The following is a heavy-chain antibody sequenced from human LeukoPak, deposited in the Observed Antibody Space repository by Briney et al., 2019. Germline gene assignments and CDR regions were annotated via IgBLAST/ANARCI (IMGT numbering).Heavy chain of an antibody. CDR3: ARGRGSYWGGFDY. CDR1: GGSFSGYY. J-gene: IGHJ4*02. V-gene: IGHV4-34*01. D-gene: IGHD1-26*01. CDR2: INHSGST. Sequence: SETLSLTCAVYGGSFSGYYWSWIRQPPGKGLEWIGEINHSGSTNYNPSLKSRVTISVDTSKNQFSLKLSSVTAADTAVYYCARGRGSYWGGFDYWGREPWSPSPQ.